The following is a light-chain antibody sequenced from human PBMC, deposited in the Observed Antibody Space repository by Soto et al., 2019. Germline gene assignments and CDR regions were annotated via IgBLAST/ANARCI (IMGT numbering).Light chain of an antibody. V-gene: IGKV1-5*03. CDR3: QQCSTFPRT. Sequence: DIQMTQSPSTLAASVGDRVTITCRASQSISTWLAWYQQKPGKAPKLLIYKASSLEGGVPSRFSGSGSGTEFPLTISSLQPDDFATYYCQQCSTFPRTFGQGTKVEIK. CDR1: QSISTW. CDR2: KAS. J-gene: IGKJ1*01.